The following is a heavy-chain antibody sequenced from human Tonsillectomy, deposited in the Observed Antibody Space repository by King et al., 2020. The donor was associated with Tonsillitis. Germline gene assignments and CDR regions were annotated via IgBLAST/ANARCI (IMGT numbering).Heavy chain of an antibody. V-gene: IGHV3-53*01. D-gene: IGHD4-17*01. J-gene: IGHJ4*02. CDR2: IYSGSST. CDR1: GFTVSSNY. Sequence: VQLVESGGGLIQPGGSLRLSCAASGFTVSSNYMSWVRQAPGKGLEWVSVIYSGSSTYYADSVEGRFTISRDNSKNTLFLQMNSLRVEDTAVYYCARVHGDPPNFDYWGQGTLVTVSS. CDR3: ARVHGDPPNFDY.